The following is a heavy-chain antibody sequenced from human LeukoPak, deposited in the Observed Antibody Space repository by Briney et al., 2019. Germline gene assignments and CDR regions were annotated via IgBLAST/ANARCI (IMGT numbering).Heavy chain of an antibody. D-gene: IGHD2-21*01. Sequence: GGSLRLSCAASGFTSSSYSMNWVRQAPGKGLEWVSYISSSSSTIYYADSVKGRFTISRGNAKNSLYLQMNSLRAEDTAVYYCARLYCGGDCYSGWFDPWGQGTLVTVSS. CDR3: ARLYCGGDCYSGWFDP. CDR2: ISSSSSTI. J-gene: IGHJ5*02. CDR1: GFTSSSYS. V-gene: IGHV3-48*04.